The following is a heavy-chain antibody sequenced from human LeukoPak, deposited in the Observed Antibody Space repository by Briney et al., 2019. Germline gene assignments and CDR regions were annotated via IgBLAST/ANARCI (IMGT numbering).Heavy chain of an antibody. CDR3: DPHDSSSHF. Sequence: GSLRLSCAASGFIFSSYAMHWVRQAPGKGVEWVAFISSDGSNKYYADSVKGRFTISRDNSKNTLYLQMNSLGDEDTAVYYCDPHDSSSHFWGQGTLVTVSS. CDR1: GFIFSSYA. D-gene: IGHD6-6*01. V-gene: IGHV3-30-3*01. CDR2: ISSDGSNK. J-gene: IGHJ4*02.